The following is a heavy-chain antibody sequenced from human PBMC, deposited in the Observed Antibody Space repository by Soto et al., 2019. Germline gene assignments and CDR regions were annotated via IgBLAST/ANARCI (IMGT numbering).Heavy chain of an antibody. CDR2: ISSSSSYI. V-gene: IGHV3-21*01. CDR1: GFTFSSYS. J-gene: IGHJ6*02. D-gene: IGHD6-13*01. Sequence: PGGSLRLSCAASGFTFSSYSMNWVRQAPWKGLEWVSSISSSSSYIYYADSVKGRFTISRDNAKNSLYLQMNSLRAEDTAVYYCARASWQQLAHYYYYGMDVWGQGTTVTVSS. CDR3: ARASWQQLAHYYYYGMDV.